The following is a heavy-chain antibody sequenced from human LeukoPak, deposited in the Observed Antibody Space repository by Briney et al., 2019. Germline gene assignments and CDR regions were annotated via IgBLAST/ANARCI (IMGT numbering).Heavy chain of an antibody. D-gene: IGHD3-16*01. Sequence: PGGSLRLSCAGSGFTFSDHYLSWIRQAPGKGLEWVSYIWNSGSTIYYADSVMGRFTISRDNAKNSVYLQMNSLRAEDTAVYYCARGHYGLDYWGQGTQVTVSS. CDR3: ARGHYGLDY. J-gene: IGHJ4*02. CDR1: GFTFSDHY. V-gene: IGHV3-11*01. CDR2: IWNSGSTI.